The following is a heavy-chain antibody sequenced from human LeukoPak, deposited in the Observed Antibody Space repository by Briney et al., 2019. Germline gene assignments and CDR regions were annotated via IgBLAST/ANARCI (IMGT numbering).Heavy chain of an antibody. Sequence: GGSLRLSCATSGFTFSNYAMHWVRQAPGKGLEWVAVIGYDVINKYYADSVKGRFTISRDNSKNTLSVQMNSLRVEDKAVYYCARGAMTERTFDIWGQGTKVTVSS. J-gene: IGHJ3*02. V-gene: IGHV3-33*01. CDR2: IGYDVINK. CDR3: ARGAMTERTFDI. CDR1: GFTFSNYA. D-gene: IGHD2-2*01.